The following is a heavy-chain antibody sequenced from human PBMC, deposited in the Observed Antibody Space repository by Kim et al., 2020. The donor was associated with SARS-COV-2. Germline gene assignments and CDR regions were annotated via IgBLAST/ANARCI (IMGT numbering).Heavy chain of an antibody. CDR3: AKVVGSYHPYFFDY. J-gene: IGHJ4*02. CDR1: GFTFSTYA. Sequence: GGSLRLSCAASGFTFSTYAMSWVRQAPGKGLEWVSVIISSGDYIQYADSVKGRFTISRDNSKNTLYLQMNSLGGEDTALYYCAKVVGSYHPYFFDYWGQGTLVTVSS. CDR2: IISSGDYI. D-gene: IGHD1-26*01. V-gene: IGHV3-23*01.